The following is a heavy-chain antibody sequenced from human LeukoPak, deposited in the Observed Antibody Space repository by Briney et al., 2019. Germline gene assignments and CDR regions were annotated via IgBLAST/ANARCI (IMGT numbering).Heavy chain of an antibody. CDR3: AREVLSTNAVDY. Sequence: GGSLRLSCAASGFTFSSYGMHWVRQAPGKGLEWVAVISYDGSNKYYADSVKGRFTISRDNSKNTLYLQMNSLRAEDTAVYYCAREVLSTNAVDYWGQGTLVTVSS. V-gene: IGHV3-30*03. J-gene: IGHJ4*02. CDR2: ISYDGSNK. D-gene: IGHD5/OR15-5a*01. CDR1: GFTFSSYG.